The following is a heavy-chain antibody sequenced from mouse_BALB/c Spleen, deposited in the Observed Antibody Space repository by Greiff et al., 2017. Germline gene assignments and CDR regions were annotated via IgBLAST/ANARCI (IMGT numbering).Heavy chain of an antibody. CDR2: IYPSDSYT. V-gene: IGHV1S126*01. Sequence: QVQLQQSGAELVRPGSSVKISCKASGYAFSSYWMNWVKQRPGQGLEWIGNIYPSDSYTNYNQKFKDKATLTVDKSSSTAYMQLSSPTSEDSAVYYCTGGSLGAWFAYWGQGTLVTVSA. CDR3: TGGSLGAWFAY. J-gene: IGHJ3*01. D-gene: IGHD1-1*01. CDR1: GYAFSSYW.